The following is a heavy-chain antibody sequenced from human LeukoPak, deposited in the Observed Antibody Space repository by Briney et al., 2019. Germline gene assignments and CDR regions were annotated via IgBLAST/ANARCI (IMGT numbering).Heavy chain of an antibody. CDR2: IKQDGSEK. Sequence: GGSLRLSCAASGFTFGSYWMTWVRQAPGKGLEWVANIKQDGSEKYYVDSVKGRFTISRDNAKNSLYLQMNSLRAEDTAVYYCARSKSWIQLWFDFWDQGTLVTVSS. CDR3: ARSKSWIQLWFDF. J-gene: IGHJ4*02. D-gene: IGHD5-18*01. CDR1: GFTFGSYW. V-gene: IGHV3-7*01.